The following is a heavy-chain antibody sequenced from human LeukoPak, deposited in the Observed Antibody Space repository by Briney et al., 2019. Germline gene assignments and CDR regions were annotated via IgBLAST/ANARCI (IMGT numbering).Heavy chain of an antibody. CDR1: GFTFSNYG. CDR2: IRYDGNNK. D-gene: IGHD1-14*01. Sequence: GGSLRLSCAASGFTFSNYGMLWVRQSPGKGLEWVAFIRYDGNNKLYADSMKGRFTISRDNSKNTLYLHINSLRAEDTAVYYCVKDNPLDYWGQGTLVIVSS. CDR3: VKDNPLDY. V-gene: IGHV3-30*02. J-gene: IGHJ4*02.